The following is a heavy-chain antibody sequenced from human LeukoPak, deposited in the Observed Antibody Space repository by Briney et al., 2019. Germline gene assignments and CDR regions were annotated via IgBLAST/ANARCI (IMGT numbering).Heavy chain of an antibody. CDR2: FDPEDGET. D-gene: IGHD6-13*01. CDR1: GYTLTELS. V-gene: IGHV1-24*01. J-gene: IGHJ6*02. CDR3: ARDLGDSSSWWGYYYYYGMDV. Sequence: ASVNVSCTVSGYTLTELSMHWVRQAPGKGLEWMGGFDPEDGETIYAQKFQGRVTMTEDTSTDTAYMELSSLRSEDTAVYYCARDLGDSSSWWGYYYYYGMDVWGQGTTVTVSS.